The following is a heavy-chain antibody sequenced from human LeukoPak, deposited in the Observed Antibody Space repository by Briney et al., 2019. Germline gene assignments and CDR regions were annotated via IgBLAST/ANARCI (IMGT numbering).Heavy chain of an antibody. CDR1: GYTFTSSV. J-gene: IGHJ4*02. Sequence: ASVKVSCKASGYTFTSSVLNWVRQAPGQGLEWMGWINTNTGNPTYAQGFTGRFVFSLDTSVSTAYLHISSLKAEDTAVYYCATDLKKGDSGCFDYWGQGTLVTVSS. D-gene: IGHD6-19*01. CDR3: ATDLKKGDSGCFDY. V-gene: IGHV7-4-1*02. CDR2: INTNTGNP.